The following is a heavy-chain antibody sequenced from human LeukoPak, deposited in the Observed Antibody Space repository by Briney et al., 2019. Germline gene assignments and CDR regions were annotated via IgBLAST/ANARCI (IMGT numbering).Heavy chain of an antibody. CDR1: GLTFISYW. CDR3: ARDRSGIHY. J-gene: IGHJ4*02. CDR2: IKQDGSEK. V-gene: IGHV3-7*01. D-gene: IGHD3-10*01. Sequence: GGSLRLSCAASGLTFISYWMSWVRQAPGKGLGWVANIKQDGSEKYYVDSVKGRFTISRDNAKNSLYLQMNSMRAEDTAVYYCARDRSGIHYWGQGTLVTVSS.